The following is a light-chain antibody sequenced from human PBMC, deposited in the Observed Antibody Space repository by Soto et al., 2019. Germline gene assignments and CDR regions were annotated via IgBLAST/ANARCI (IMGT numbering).Light chain of an antibody. J-gene: IGLJ1*01. CDR1: SSNIGAGYD. V-gene: IGLV1-40*01. Sequence: QSVLTQPPSVSGAPGQRVTISCTGSSSNIGAGYDVHWYQQLPGTAPKLIIYGNSNRPSGVPDRFSGSKSGTSASLAITGLQAEDEADYCCQSYDSSLSGDVFGTGTKVTVL. CDR3: QSYDSSLSGDV. CDR2: GNS.